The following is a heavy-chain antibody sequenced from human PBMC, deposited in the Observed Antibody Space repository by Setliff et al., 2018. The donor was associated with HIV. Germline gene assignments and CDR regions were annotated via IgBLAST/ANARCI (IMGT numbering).Heavy chain of an antibody. CDR2: IYYNGIT. CDR3: ARDRAAAGTFDY. J-gene: IGHJ4*02. D-gene: IGHD6-13*01. Sequence: NPSETLSLTCTVSGGSISSHYWSWIRQPPGKGLEWIGSIYYNGITNYNPSLKSRVTVSVDTSKNQFSLKLSSVTAADTAVYCCARDRAAAGTFDYWDQGTLVTVSS. CDR1: GGSISSHY. V-gene: IGHV4-59*11.